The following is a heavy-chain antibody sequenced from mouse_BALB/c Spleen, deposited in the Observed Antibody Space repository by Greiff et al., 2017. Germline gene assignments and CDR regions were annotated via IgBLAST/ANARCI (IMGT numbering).Heavy chain of an antibody. CDR1: GYTFTDYN. J-gene: IGHJ3*01. CDR2: IYPYNGGT. V-gene: IGHV1S29*02. Sequence: EVKVVESGPELVKPGASVKISCKASGYTFTDYNMHWVKQSHGKSLEWIGYIYPYNGGTGYNQKFKSKATLTVDNSSSTAYMELRSLTSEDSAVYYCANGAWFAYWGQGTLVTVSA. CDR3: ANGAWFAY.